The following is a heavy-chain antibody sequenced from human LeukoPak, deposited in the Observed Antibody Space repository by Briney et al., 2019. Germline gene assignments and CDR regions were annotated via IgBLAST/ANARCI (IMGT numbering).Heavy chain of an antibody. V-gene: IGHV3-21*01. CDR1: GFTFSSYS. D-gene: IGHD6-13*01. Sequence: GGALRLSCAASGFTFSSYSMNWVRRAPGKGLPWVSSISSSGSYIYYADSLKGRFTISRDNAKNSLYLQMNSLRAEDTAVYYCARDITAAGTLDYWGQGTLVTVSS. J-gene: IGHJ4*02. CDR3: ARDITAAGTLDY. CDR2: ISSSGSYI.